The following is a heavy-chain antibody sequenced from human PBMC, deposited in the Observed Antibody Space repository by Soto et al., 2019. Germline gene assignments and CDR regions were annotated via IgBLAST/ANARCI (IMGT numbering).Heavy chain of an antibody. Sequence: PGGSLRLSCSASGFTFSSYAMHWVRQAPGKGLEYVSAISSNGGSTYYADSVKGRFTISRDNSKNTLYLQMSSLRAEDTAVYYCVKAAPSTAAGTDPFIWGQGTMVTVSS. V-gene: IGHV3-64D*06. CDR1: GFTFSSYA. CDR3: VKAAPSTAAGTDPFI. D-gene: IGHD6-13*01. CDR2: ISSNGGST. J-gene: IGHJ3*02.